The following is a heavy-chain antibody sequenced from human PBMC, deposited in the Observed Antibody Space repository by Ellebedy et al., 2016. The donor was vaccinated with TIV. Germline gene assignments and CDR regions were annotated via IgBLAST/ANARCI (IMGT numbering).Heavy chain of an antibody. V-gene: IGHV1-18*01. CDR2: ISAYNGNT. Sequence: ASVKVSXXASGYTFTSYGISWVRQAPGQGLEWMGWISAYNGNTNYAQKLQGRVTMTTDTSTSTAYMELRSLRSDDTAVYYCARTLGGYGDFYYYYYYGMDVWGQGTTVTVSS. CDR1: GYTFTSYG. CDR3: ARTLGGYGDFYYYYYYGMDV. J-gene: IGHJ6*02. D-gene: IGHD4-17*01.